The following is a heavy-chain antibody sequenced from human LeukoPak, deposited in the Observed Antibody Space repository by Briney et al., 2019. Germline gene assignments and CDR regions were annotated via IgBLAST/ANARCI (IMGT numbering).Heavy chain of an antibody. D-gene: IGHD2-2*03. J-gene: IGHJ1*01. Sequence: PGGSLRLSCAASGFTFSSYSMNWVRQAPGEGLEWVSSISSSSSYIYYADSVKGRFTISRDNAKNSLYLQMNSLRAEDTAVYYCARDTAGYCSSTSCPDKYFQHWGQGTLVTVSS. CDR3: ARDTAGYCSSTSCPDKYFQH. CDR1: GFTFSSYS. V-gene: IGHV3-21*01. CDR2: ISSSSSYI.